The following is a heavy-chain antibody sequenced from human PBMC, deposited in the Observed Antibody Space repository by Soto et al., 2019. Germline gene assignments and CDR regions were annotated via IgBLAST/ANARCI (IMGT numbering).Heavy chain of an antibody. CDR1: GGTFSTYG. Sequence: QVQLVQSGAEVTKPGSSVKVSCKASGGTFSTYGINWVRQAPGPGLEWMGGIIPIFGKASYAEKFQGRVTITADESTSTAYMELSSLRPADTAEYYCATAASSGWYYFDHWGQGSLVTVSS. V-gene: IGHV1-69*01. J-gene: IGHJ4*02. CDR2: IIPIFGKA. D-gene: IGHD6-19*01. CDR3: ATAASSGWYYFDH.